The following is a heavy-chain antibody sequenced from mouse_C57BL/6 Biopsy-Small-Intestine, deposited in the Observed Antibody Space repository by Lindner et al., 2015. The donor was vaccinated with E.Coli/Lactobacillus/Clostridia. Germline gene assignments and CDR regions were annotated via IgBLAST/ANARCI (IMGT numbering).Heavy chain of an antibody. CDR1: GYTLTDLS. V-gene: IGHV1-18*01. J-gene: IGHJ2*01. CDR2: LDREDGVT. Sequence: SVKVSCKVSGYTLTDLSIHWVGEAPGKGLEWMGGLDREDGVTIYGQKFQGRVTVTEDTPTDTVYMELSSLRSEDTAVYYCATSPKSDSRISSFYFDYWGQGTLVTVSS. CDR3: ATSPKSDSRISSFYFDY.